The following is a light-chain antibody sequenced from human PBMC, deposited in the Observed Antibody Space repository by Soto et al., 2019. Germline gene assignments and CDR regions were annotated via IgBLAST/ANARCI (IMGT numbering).Light chain of an antibody. CDR2: DAS. Sequence: EIVLTQSPATLSLSPGERATLSCRASQSVSSYLAWYQQKPGQAPRLLITDASNRATGIPARFSGSGSGTDFTLDISSLEPEDVAIYYCQRRDTFGQGTKLEIK. CDR1: QSVSSY. V-gene: IGKV3-11*01. J-gene: IGKJ2*01. CDR3: QRRDT.